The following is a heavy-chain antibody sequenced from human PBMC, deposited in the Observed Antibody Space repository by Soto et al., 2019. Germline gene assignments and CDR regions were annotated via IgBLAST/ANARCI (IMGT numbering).Heavy chain of an antibody. Sequence: QVQLQQWGAGLLKPSETLSLTCAVYGGSFSGYYWSWIRQPPGKGLEWIGEITHSGSTNYNSSLKCRVTISVDTSKSQFSLKLSSVTAADTAVYYCARDVMANNRYHWYFDLWGRGTLVTVSS. D-gene: IGHD2-8*01. J-gene: IGHJ2*01. CDR2: ITHSGST. CDR3: ARDVMANNRYHWYFDL. V-gene: IGHV4-34*01. CDR1: GGSFSGYY.